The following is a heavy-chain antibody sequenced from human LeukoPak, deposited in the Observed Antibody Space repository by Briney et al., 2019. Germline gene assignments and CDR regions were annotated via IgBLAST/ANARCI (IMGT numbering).Heavy chain of an antibody. D-gene: IGHD1-26*01. CDR3: AKDSKIVGATFRSYHYMDV. Sequence: GGSLRLSFAASGFTFSSYGMSWVRQAPGKGLERVSAISGSGGSTYYADSVKGRFTISRDNSKNTLYLQMNSLRAEDTAVYYCAKDSKIVGATFRSYHYMDVWGKGTAVTVSS. CDR2: ISGSGGST. CDR1: GFTFSSYG. V-gene: IGHV3-23*01. J-gene: IGHJ6*03.